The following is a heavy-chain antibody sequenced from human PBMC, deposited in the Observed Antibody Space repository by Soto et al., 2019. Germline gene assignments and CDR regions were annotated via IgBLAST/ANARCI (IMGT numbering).Heavy chain of an antibody. Sequence: SETLSLTCTVSGGSISSYYWSWIRQLDGKGLEWIGRIYTSGSTNYNTSLKSQVTMSVDTSKNQFSLKLSSVTAADTAVYYCARSIWEDFDYWGQGTLVTVSS. D-gene: IGHD1-26*01. CDR2: IYTSGST. J-gene: IGHJ4*02. V-gene: IGHV4-4*07. CDR1: GGSISSYY. CDR3: ARSIWEDFDY.